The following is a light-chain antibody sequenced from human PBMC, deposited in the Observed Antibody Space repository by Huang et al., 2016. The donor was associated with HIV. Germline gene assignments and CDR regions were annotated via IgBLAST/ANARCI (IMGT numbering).Light chain of an antibody. CDR2: SAS. CDR1: QSIRKY. V-gene: IGKV1-39*01. J-gene: IGKJ1*01. CDR3: QQSDDTPRT. Sequence: DIQMTQSPSSLSASVGDRVTIACRASQSIRKYLNWYQQKPGEAPKLLMQSASSLQSGVPSRFSGSGSGTEFTLTIASLQPEDFATYYCQQSDDTPRTFGQGTKVVI.